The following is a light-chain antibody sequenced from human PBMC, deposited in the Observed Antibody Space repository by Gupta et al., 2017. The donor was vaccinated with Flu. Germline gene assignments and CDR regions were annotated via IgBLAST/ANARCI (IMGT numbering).Light chain of an antibody. J-gene: IGLJ2*01. V-gene: IGLV1-44*01. CDR1: SSNIGSNL. CDR2: NNN. CDR3: ATWDDSLSGVV. Sequence: QSVLTQPPSASGTPGQRVAISCSGSSSNIGSNLVNWYQQLPGTAPKLLIYNNNQRPSGVPDRFSGSKSGTSASLAISGLQSEDEADYYCATWDDSLSGVVFGGGTKLTVL.